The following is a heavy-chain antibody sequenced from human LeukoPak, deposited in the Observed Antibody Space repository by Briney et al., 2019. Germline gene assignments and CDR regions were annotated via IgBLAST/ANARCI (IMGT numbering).Heavy chain of an antibody. CDR1: GFTFDNYA. CDR3: ARDAGNSGYGMDV. D-gene: IGHD5-12*01. CDR2: ITWSGSTI. J-gene: IGHJ6*02. Sequence: PGGSLRLSCAASGFTFDNYAMTWVRQAPGRGLEWISHITWSGSTIFYADSVKGRFTISRDSAKNSLYLQMSSLRDEDTAVYYCARDAGNSGYGMDVWGQGTTVTVSS. V-gene: IGHV3-48*02.